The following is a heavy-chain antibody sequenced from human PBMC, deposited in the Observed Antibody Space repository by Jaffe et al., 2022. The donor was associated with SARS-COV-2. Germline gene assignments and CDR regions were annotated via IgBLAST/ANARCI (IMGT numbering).Heavy chain of an antibody. J-gene: IGHJ5*02. CDR1: GGSVSSGNYY. V-gene: IGHV4-61*01. CDR3: ARVQTANWFDP. Sequence: QVQLQESGPGLVKPSETLSLTCTVSGGSVSSGNYYWSWIRQPPGKRLEWIGYIYYSGNTDYSPSLKSRVTISLDTSKNQFSLNLSSVTAADTAVYYCARVQTANWFDPWGQGTLVTVSS. D-gene: IGHD2-21*02. CDR2: IYYSGNT.